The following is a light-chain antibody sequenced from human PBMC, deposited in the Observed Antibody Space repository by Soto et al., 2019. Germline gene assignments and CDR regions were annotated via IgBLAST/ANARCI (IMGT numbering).Light chain of an antibody. CDR3: TSPTPGSLYV. J-gene: IGLJ1*01. CDR2: MVS. Sequence: QSALTQPASVSGSPGQSITISCTGTSSDVGNYNYVSWYQQYPGRVHKLLIYMVSNRPSGVSNRFSGSKSGNTASLTISGLQAEDEADYFCTSPTPGSLYVFGTGTKLTVL. V-gene: IGLV2-14*01. CDR1: SSDVGNYNY.